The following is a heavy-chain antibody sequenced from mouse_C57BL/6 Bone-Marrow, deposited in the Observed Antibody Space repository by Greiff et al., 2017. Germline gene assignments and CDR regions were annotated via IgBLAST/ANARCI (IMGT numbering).Heavy chain of an antibody. CDR1: GFNIKDDY. V-gene: IGHV14-4*01. CDR3: TTSTVVAGYYAMDY. Sequence: VQLQQSGAELVRPGASVKLSCTASGFNIKDDYMHWVKQRPEQGLEWIGWIDPENGATEYASKFQGKATITADTSSNTAYLQLSSLTSEYTAVYYCTTSTVVAGYYAMDYWGQGTSVTVSS. CDR2: IDPENGAT. D-gene: IGHD1-1*01. J-gene: IGHJ4*01.